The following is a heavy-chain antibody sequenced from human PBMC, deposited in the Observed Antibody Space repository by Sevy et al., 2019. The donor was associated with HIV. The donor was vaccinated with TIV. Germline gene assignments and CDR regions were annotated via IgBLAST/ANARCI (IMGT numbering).Heavy chain of an antibody. CDR3: ITDPAYRGYDEEVINYYFYGMDV. CDR2: IKSQFDGGAI. V-gene: IGHV3-15*01. Sequence: GGSLRLSCTASGFTFSSAWMSWVRQAPGKGLEWVGRIKSQFDGGAIDYAAPVKGRFSISREDSKNTVYLQMNSLKTEDTAVYYCITDPAYRGYDEEVINYYFYGMDVWGQGTTVTVSS. CDR1: GFTFSSAW. D-gene: IGHD5-12*01. J-gene: IGHJ6*02.